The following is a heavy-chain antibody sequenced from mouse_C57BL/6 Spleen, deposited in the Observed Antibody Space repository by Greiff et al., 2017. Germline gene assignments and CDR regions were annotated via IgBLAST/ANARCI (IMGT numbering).Heavy chain of an antibody. V-gene: IGHV5-17*01. D-gene: IGHD2-12*01. CDR2: ISSGSSTI. CDR3: ARTRQGDYFDY. J-gene: IGHJ2*01. Sequence: EVKLMESGGGLVKPGGSLKLSCAASGFTFSDYGMHWVRQAPEKGLEWVAYISSGSSTIDYADTVKGRFTISRDNAKNTLFLQMTSLRSEDTAMYYCARTRQGDYFDYWGQGTTLTVSS. CDR1: GFTFSDYG.